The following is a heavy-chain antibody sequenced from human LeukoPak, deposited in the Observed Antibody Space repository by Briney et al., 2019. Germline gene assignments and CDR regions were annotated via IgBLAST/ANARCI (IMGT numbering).Heavy chain of an antibody. V-gene: IGHV3-30*02. CDR3: AKDGQWLPSYYFDY. CDR2: IRYDGSDK. D-gene: IGHD6-19*01. CDR1: GFSFSSYG. J-gene: IGHJ4*02. Sequence: GSLRLSCAASGFSFSSYGMHWVRQAPGKGLEWVTFIRYDGSDKFYADSVKGRFTTSRDNSRSTLYLQMNSLRAEDTAVYYCAKDGQWLPSYYFDYWGQGTLVTVSS.